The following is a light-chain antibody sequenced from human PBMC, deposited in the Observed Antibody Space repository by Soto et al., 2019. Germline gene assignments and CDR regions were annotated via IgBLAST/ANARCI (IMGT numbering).Light chain of an antibody. J-gene: IGKJ1*01. CDR2: SAS. CDR3: QQLNSYPPWT. Sequence: LPLTQSPSFLSASLGYRLTISSRSSQDLSNYLAWYQQKPGKAPKLLIHSASTLHSGVPLRFSGSGSGTEFTLTISGLQPEDFATYYCQQLNSYPPWTFGQGTKVDIK. V-gene: IGKV1-9*01. CDR1: QDLSNY.